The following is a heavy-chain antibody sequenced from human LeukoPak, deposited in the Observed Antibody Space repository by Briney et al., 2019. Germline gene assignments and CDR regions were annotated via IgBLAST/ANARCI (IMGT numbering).Heavy chain of an antibody. D-gene: IGHD3-22*01. CDR3: AKGEGDSSGYYHDGFDI. V-gene: IGHV3-23*01. J-gene: IGHJ3*02. CDR1: GFTFSRDA. Sequence: GXLRLSCAASGFTFSRDAMSWVRQVPAKGLEWVSGISASGGSTYYADSVRGRFTISRDNFKNRVYLQMNSLRAEDTAVYYCAKGEGDSSGYYHDGFDIWGQGTMVTVSS. CDR2: ISASGGST.